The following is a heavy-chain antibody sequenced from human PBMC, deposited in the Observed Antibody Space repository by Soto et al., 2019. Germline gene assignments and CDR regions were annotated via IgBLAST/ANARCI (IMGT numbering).Heavy chain of an antibody. J-gene: IGHJ6*02. CDR3: ARDDCGGTRCSYYYGIDV. CDR1: GGSINSDDSY. D-gene: IGHD2-21*01. Sequence: QVQLQESGPGLVAPSQTLSLTCTVSGGSINSDDSYWSWIRQPPGKGLEWIGYIYYRGSIFYNPSLESRVTISVDTSKNQFSLKLSSVTAADTAVYYCARDDCGGTRCSYYYGIDVWGQGTTVTVSS. CDR2: IYYRGSI. V-gene: IGHV4-30-4*01.